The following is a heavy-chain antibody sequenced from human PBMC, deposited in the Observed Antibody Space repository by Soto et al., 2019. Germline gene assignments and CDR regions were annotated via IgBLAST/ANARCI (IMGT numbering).Heavy chain of an antibody. Sequence: QVQLVQSGAEVKKPGASVKVACKASGYTFTGYYMHWVRQSPGQGLEWMGWINHNSGGTNYAQKFQGRFTMPRDTSISHAYMELSRLRSDDTAVYYCARAQAAAGTGAGAYWGQGTLVTVSS. CDR3: ARAQAAAGTGAGAY. V-gene: IGHV1-2*02. CDR1: GYTFTGYY. J-gene: IGHJ4*02. D-gene: IGHD6-13*01. CDR2: INHNSGGT.